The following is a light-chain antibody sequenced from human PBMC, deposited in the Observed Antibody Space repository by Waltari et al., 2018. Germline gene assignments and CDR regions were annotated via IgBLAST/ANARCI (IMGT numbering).Light chain of an antibody. J-gene: IGKJ4*01. V-gene: IGKV3D-11*02. Sequence: EIELTQSPATLSLSPGERATLSCRASENINIFLAWYQQKPGQAPRLLISDASNRAAGVPARFSGSGSLTDFTLTISSLEPEDFGVYYCQQRTNWQSLSFGGGTRVEIK. CDR1: ENINIF. CDR3: QQRTNWQSLS. CDR2: DAS.